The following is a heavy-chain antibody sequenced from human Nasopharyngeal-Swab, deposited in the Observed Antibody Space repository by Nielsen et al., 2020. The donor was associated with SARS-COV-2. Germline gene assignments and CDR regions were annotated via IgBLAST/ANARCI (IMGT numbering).Heavy chain of an antibody. V-gene: IGHV4-59*12. CDR1: GDSISRYY. CDR3: AREKVLFGWSSSSGDPLDI. D-gene: IGHD6-6*01. J-gene: IGHJ3*02. Sequence: GSLRLSCTVSGDSISRYYWTWIRQPPGKGLEWIGYIYYTGSTNYNPSLKSRVTILLDTPKNQFSLKLTSVTAEDTAVHYCAREKVLFGWSSSSGDPLDIWGQGTMVTVSS. CDR2: IYYTGST.